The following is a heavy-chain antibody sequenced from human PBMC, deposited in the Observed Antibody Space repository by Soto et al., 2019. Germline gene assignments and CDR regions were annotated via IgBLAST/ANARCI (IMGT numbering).Heavy chain of an antibody. D-gene: IGHD2-15*01. Sequence: GGSLRLSCAASGFTFTNYWMSWVRQAPGKGLEWVAAISQDGSDNYYVDSLRDRFTISRDSAKNSLFLQMRSLRAEDTAVYYCARGLYSFDYWGQGTLVTVSS. J-gene: IGHJ4*02. CDR1: GFTFTNYW. CDR2: ISQDGSDN. CDR3: ARGLYSFDY. V-gene: IGHV3-7*05.